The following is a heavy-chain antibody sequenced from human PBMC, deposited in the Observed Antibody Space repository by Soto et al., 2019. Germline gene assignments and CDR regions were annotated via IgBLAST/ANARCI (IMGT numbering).Heavy chain of an antibody. CDR2: IWYDGSNK. Sequence: QVQLVESGGGVVQPGRSLRLSCAASGFTFSSYGMHWVRQAPGKGLEWVAVIWYDGSNKYYADSVKGRFTISRDNSKNTRYLQMNSLRAEDTAVYYCAREYSGSYYRFDYWGQGTLVTVSS. V-gene: IGHV3-33*01. J-gene: IGHJ4*02. D-gene: IGHD1-26*01. CDR1: GFTFSSYG. CDR3: AREYSGSYYRFDY.